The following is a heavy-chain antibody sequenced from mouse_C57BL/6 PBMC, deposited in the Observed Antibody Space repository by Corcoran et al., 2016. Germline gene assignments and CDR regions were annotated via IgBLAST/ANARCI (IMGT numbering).Heavy chain of an antibody. J-gene: IGHJ1*03. V-gene: IGHV9-3*01. CDR3: ARRGGSIHWYVDV. D-gene: IGHD1-1*01. Sequence: QIQLVQSGPELKKPGETVTISCKASGYTFTTYGMSWVKQAPGKGFKWMGWINTYSGVPTYADDFKGRFAFSLESSASTAYLQINNLKNEDTATYFCARRGGSIHWYVDVWGTGTTVTVSS. CDR2: INTYSGVP. CDR1: GYTFTTYG.